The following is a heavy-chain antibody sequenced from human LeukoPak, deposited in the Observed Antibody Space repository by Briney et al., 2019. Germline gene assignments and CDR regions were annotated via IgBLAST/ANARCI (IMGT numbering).Heavy chain of an antibody. Sequence: PGGSLRLSCAASGFAFHEHAMHWVRQAPGKGLEWVAVISYDGSNEYYANSVKGRFTISRDNSKKTLYLQMNSLRVEGTAVYYCAKGRSSMQSGNYGSGLGKYWGQGTLVTVSP. V-gene: IGHV3-30*18. CDR1: GFAFHEHA. CDR3: AKGRSSMQSGNYGSGLGKY. D-gene: IGHD3-10*01. J-gene: IGHJ4*02. CDR2: ISYDGSNE.